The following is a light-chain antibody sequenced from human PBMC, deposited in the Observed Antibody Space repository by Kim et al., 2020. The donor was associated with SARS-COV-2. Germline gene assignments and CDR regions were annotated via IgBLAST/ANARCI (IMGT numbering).Light chain of an antibody. Sequence: VALGQTVRITCQGDSLRTEYTTGFQQKPGQAPIVGFYGKNNRPSGIPDRFSGSSSGNTASLTITATQAGDEADYYCNSRDNNDNVLFGGGTQLTVL. CDR2: GKN. V-gene: IGLV3-19*01. CDR3: NSRDNNDNVL. J-gene: IGLJ2*01. CDR1: SLRTEY.